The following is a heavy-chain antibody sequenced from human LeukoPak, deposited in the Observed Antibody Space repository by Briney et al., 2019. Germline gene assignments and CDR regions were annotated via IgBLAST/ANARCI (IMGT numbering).Heavy chain of an antibody. Sequence: ASVKVSCKASGYTFTDYYMHWVRQAPGQGLEWMGWINPNRGGTNYAQKFQGRVTMTRDTSISTAYMELSRLRSDDTAVYYCARVRGLNTAMVVGSYDSWGQGALVIVSS. J-gene: IGHJ4*02. CDR2: INPNRGGT. CDR3: ARVRGLNTAMVVGSYDS. V-gene: IGHV1-2*02. D-gene: IGHD5-18*01. CDR1: GYTFTDYY.